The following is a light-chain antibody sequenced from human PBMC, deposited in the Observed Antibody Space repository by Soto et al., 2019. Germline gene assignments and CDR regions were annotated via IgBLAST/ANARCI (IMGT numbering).Light chain of an antibody. Sequence: EIVLTQSPGTLSLSPGERATLSCRASQSIDSKYLAWYQQKPGQAPRLLIYGASTRATGIPDRFSGYESGTDFTLTISRLEPEDFAVYFCQQYGGSPLTFGGGTKVDIK. V-gene: IGKV3-20*01. CDR3: QQYGGSPLT. J-gene: IGKJ4*01. CDR1: QSIDSKY. CDR2: GAS.